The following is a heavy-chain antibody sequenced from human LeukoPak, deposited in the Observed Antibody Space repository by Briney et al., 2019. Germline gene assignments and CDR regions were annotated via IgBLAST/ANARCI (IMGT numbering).Heavy chain of an antibody. V-gene: IGHV3-30*02. CDR3: AKSALFWSGYSDY. J-gene: IGHJ4*02. Sequence: GGPLRLSCAASGFTFSSYGMHWVRQAPGKGLEWVAFIWYDGNDKYYADSVKGRFTISRDSSKNTLYLQMNSLRAEDTAVYYCAKSALFWSGYSDYWGQGTLVTVSS. D-gene: IGHD3-3*01. CDR2: IWYDGNDK. CDR1: GFTFSSYG.